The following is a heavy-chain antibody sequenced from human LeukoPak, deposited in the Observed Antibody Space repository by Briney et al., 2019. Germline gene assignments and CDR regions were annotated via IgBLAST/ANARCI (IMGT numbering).Heavy chain of an antibody. Sequence: GRSLRLSCAASGFTFSSYTMNWVRQAPRKGLEWVSYISSSSSTIFYADSVKGRFTISRDNAKNSLYLQMDSLRDEDTAVYYCARAWYSWGYYFDYWGQGTLVTVCS. CDR3: ARAWYSWGYYFDY. CDR2: ISSSSSTI. J-gene: IGHJ4*02. CDR1: GFTFSSYT. D-gene: IGHD1-26*01. V-gene: IGHV3-48*02.